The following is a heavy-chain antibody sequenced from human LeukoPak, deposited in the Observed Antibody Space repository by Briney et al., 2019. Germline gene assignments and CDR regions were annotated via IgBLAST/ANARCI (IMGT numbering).Heavy chain of an antibody. J-gene: IGHJ4*02. D-gene: IGHD5-18*01. CDR2: ISGSGGST. Sequence: GGSRRLSCAASGFTFTDYAMIWVRQAPGKGLEWVSAISGSGGSTYYADSVKGRFTISRDNSKNTLYLQMNSLRAADTAVYYCAKAKEYSYAPIDYWGQGTLVTVSS. CDR1: GFTFTDYA. V-gene: IGHV3-23*01. CDR3: AKAKEYSYAPIDY.